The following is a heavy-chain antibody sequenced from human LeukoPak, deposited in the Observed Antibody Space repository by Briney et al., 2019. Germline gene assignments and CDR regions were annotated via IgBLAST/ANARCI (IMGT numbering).Heavy chain of an antibody. CDR2: VSSSGANT. CDR3: ARDQRYATDY. V-gene: IGHV1-46*03. J-gene: IGHJ4*02. D-gene: IGHD2-2*01. Sequence: ASVKVSCKASGYMFTSYNMQWVRQAPGQGLEWMGMVSSSGANTKYAQKFRGRVTMTSDTSTSTVYMELSSLISDGTAVYYCARDQRYATDYWGQGTLVTVYS. CDR1: GYMFTSYN.